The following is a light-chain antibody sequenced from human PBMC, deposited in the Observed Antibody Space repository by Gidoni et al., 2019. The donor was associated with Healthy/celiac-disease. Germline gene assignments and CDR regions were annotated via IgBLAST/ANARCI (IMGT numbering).Light chain of an antibody. J-gene: IGLJ1*01. V-gene: IGLV2-14*03. CDR2: DVS. CDR1: SSDVGGYNY. CDR3: SSYTSSSTPCV. Sequence: ALTQPASVSGSPGQSITISCTGTSSDVGGYNYVSWYQQHPGKAPKLMIYDVSNRPSGVSNRFSGSKSGNTASLTISGLQAEDEADYYCSSYTSSSTPCVFGTGTKVTVL.